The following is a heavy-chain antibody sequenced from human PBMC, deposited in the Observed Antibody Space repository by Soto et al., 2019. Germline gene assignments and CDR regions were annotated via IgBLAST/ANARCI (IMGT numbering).Heavy chain of an antibody. D-gene: IGHD3-3*01. V-gene: IGHV5-10-1*01. Sequence: GESLKISCKGSGYSFTSYWISWVRQMPGKGLEWMGRIDPSDSYTNYSPSFQGHVTISADKSISTAYLQWSSLKASDTAMYYCARSRTYYDFWSGPDYWSQGTLVTVSS. CDR1: GYSFTSYW. CDR2: IDPSDSYT. CDR3: ARSRTYYDFWSGPDY. J-gene: IGHJ4*02.